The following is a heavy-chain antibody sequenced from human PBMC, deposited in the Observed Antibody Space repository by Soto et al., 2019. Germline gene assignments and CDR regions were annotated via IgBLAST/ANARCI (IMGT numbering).Heavy chain of an antibody. D-gene: IGHD2-2*03. J-gene: IGHJ6*02. Sequence: SVKVSCKASGGTFSSYAISWVRQAPGQGLEWIGGIIPIFGTANYAQKFQGRVTITADESTSTAYMELSSLRSVYTALYFCASVDIVKTPAPRPHYYYGLDVWGQGTTVTVS. V-gene: IGHV1-69*13. CDR2: IIPIFGTA. CDR3: ASVDIVKTPAPRPHYYYGLDV. CDR1: GGTFSSYA.